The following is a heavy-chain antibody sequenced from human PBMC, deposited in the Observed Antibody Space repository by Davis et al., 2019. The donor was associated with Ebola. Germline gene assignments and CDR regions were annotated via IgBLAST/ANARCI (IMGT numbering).Heavy chain of an antibody. V-gene: IGHV3-13*01. CDR3: ARAHFGRSSFDY. Sequence: GESLKISCAASGFTFSSYDMHWVRQVTGKGLEWVSAIGTAGDTYYPGSVKGRFTISRENAKNSLYLQMNGLRAGDTAVYYCARAHFGRSSFDYWGQGTLVTVSS. CDR2: IGTAGDT. CDR1: GFTFSSYD. D-gene: IGHD6-6*01. J-gene: IGHJ4*02.